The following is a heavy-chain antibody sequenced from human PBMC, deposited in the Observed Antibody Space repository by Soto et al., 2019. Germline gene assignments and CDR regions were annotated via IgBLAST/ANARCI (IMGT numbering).Heavy chain of an antibody. CDR3: ARSLRCMITSPPFDP. J-gene: IGHJ5*02. Sequence: QVQLVESGGGVVQPGRSLRLSCAAAGFTFSSYGMHWVRQAPGKGLEWVEVISYDGSNKYYEDSVKGRFTISRDNSKNTLYLQMITLRVKNMAVDYCARSLRCMITSPPFDPWGQGTLVTVSS. CDR1: GFTFSSYG. D-gene: IGHD3-16*01. V-gene: IGHV3-30*03. CDR2: ISYDGSNK.